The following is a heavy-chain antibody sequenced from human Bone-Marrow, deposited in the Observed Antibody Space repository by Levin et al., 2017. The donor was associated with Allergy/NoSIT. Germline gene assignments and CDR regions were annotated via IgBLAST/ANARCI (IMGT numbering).Heavy chain of an antibody. D-gene: IGHD3-3*01. CDR1: GFTVSSNY. CDR3: ARVNYDFWSGYPHLYYYYYMDV. V-gene: IGHV3-53*01. J-gene: IGHJ6*03. CDR2: IYSGGST. Sequence: GESLKISCAASGFTVSSNYMSWVRQAPGKGLEWVSVIYSGGSTYYADSVKGRFTISRDNSKNTLYLQMNSLRAEDTAVYYCARVNYDFWSGYPHLYYYYYMDVWGKGTTVTVSS.